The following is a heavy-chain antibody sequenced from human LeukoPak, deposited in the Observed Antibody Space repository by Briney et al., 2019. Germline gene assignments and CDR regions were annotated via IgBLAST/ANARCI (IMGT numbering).Heavy chain of an antibody. CDR2: ISTYNGNT. V-gene: IGHV1-18*01. J-gene: IGHJ4*02. CDR1: GYTFTSHG. Sequence: ASVKVSFKASGYTFTSHGISWVRQAPGQGLEWMGWISTYNGNTNYAQKLQGKGTMTTDTSTSTAYMELGSLRSDDTAVYYCARSKCSGGSCDRAFDYWGQGTLVTVSS. CDR3: ARSKCSGGSCDRAFDY. D-gene: IGHD2-15*01.